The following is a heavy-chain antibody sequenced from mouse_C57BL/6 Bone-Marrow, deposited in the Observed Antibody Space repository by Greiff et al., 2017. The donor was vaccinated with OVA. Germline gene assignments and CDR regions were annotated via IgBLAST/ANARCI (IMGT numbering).Heavy chain of an antibody. CDR3: ARHSTLAY. Sequence: EVQRVESGGDLVKPGGSLKLSCAASGFTFSSYGMSWVRQTPDKRLEWVATISSGGSYTYYPDSVKGRFTISRDNAKNTLYLQMSSLKSEDTAMYYCARHSTLAYWGQGTLVTVSA. D-gene: IGHD5-1*01. J-gene: IGHJ3*01. CDR1: GFTFSSYG. CDR2: ISSGGSYT. V-gene: IGHV5-6*01.